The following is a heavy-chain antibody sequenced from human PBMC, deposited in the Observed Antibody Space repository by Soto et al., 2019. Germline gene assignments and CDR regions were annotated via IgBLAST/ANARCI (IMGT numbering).Heavy chain of an antibody. J-gene: IGHJ4*02. CDR2: IYWDDDK. CDR1: GFSLSNSGVG. CDR3: AHRLGAIFGVVIFDY. V-gene: IGHV2-5*02. Sequence: GPTLVNHTEILTLTVAFSGFSLSNSGVGVGWIRQPPGKALEWLALIYWDDDKRYSPSLKSRLTITKDTSKNQVVLTMTNMDPVDTATYYCAHRLGAIFGVVIFDYWGQGTLVTVSS. D-gene: IGHD3-3*01.